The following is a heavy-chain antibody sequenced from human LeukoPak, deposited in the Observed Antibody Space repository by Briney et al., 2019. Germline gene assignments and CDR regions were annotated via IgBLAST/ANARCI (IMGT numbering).Heavy chain of an antibody. CDR1: GFTFSSYA. Sequence: PGGSLRLSCAASGFTFSSYAMSWDRQAPGKGLEWVSTISNGGGSTYYADSVKGRFTISRDNSKNTLYLQMNSPRAEDTAVYYCAKDRTGEKSISGNYWGQGILVTVSS. CDR2: ISNGGGST. V-gene: IGHV3-23*01. J-gene: IGHJ4*02. D-gene: IGHD2-21*01. CDR3: AKDRTGEKSISGNY.